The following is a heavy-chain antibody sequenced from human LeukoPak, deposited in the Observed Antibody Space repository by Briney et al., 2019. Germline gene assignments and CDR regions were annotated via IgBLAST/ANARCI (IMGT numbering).Heavy chain of an antibody. CDR1: GGTFSSYA. D-gene: IGHD1-26*01. J-gene: IGHJ4*02. CDR3: ARHRQWELLLPFDY. Sequence: SVKVSCKASGGTFSSYAISWVRQPPGQRLDWMGGIIPIFGTANHAQKFQGRVTITADESTSTAYMELSSLRSEDTAVYYCARHRQWELLLPFDYWGQGTLVTVSS. CDR2: IIPIFGTA. V-gene: IGHV1-69*13.